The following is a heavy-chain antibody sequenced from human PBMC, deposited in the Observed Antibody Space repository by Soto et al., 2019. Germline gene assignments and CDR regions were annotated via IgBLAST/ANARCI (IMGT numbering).Heavy chain of an antibody. Sequence: PGGSLRLSCAASGFTFSSYWMHWVRQAPGKGLVWVSRMNSDGSSTTYADSVKGRFTISRDNAKNTLFLQMNSLRAEDTAQYFCANIFWVTTGPDGNRWGQGTQVTVSS. D-gene: IGHD4-4*01. J-gene: IGHJ4*02. CDR3: ANIFWVTTGPDGNR. CDR1: GFTFSSYW. V-gene: IGHV3-74*01. CDR2: MNSDGSST.